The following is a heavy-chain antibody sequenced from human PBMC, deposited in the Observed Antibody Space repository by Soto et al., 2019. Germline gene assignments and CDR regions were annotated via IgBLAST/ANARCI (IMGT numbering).Heavy chain of an antibody. CDR3: ARDRGDYAAAGKFEY. V-gene: IGHV4-59*01. CDR2: IYYSGST. J-gene: IGHJ4*02. D-gene: IGHD6-13*01. Sequence: PSETLSLTCTVSGGSISSYYWSWIRQPPGKGLEWIGYIYYSGSTNYNPSLKSRVTISVDTSKNQFSLKLSSVTAADTAVYYCARDRGDYAAAGKFEYWGQGTLVTVS. CDR1: GGSISSYY.